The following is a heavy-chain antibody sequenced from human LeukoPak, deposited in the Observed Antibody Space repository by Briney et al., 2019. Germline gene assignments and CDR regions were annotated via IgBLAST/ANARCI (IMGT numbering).Heavy chain of an antibody. CDR1: GFTFDDYA. Sequence: GGSLRLSCAASGFTFDDYAMHWVRQAPGKGLEWVSLISGDGGSTYYADSVKGRFTISRDNSKNSLYQQMNSLRTEDTALYYCAKGIAADAHFDYWGQGTLVTVSS. CDR2: ISGDGGST. D-gene: IGHD2-15*01. CDR3: AKGIAADAHFDY. J-gene: IGHJ4*02. V-gene: IGHV3-43*02.